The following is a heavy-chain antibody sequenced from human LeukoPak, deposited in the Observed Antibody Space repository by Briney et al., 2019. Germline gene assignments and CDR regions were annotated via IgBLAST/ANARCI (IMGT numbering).Heavy chain of an antibody. Sequence: PGGSLRLACATSGFTFSSYAVAWVRQAPGMGLEWVSSISNTGSNTYYADSVKGRFTISRDNSKNTLSLQMNSLTAEDTAVYYCAARRGYYHYMDVWGKGTTVTVSS. CDR3: AARRGYYHYMDV. CDR1: GFTFSSYA. J-gene: IGHJ6*03. D-gene: IGHD3-3*01. CDR2: ISNTGSNT. V-gene: IGHV3-23*01.